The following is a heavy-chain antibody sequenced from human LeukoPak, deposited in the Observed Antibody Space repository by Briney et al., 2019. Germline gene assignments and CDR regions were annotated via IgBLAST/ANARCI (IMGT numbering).Heavy chain of an antibody. Sequence: PSETLSLTCTVSGYSISSGYYWGWIRQPPGKGLEWIGSIYHSGSTYYNPSLRSRVTISVDTSKNQFSLKLSSVTAADTAVYYCARVAANYYDSSGYLVWVYYFDYWGQGTLVTVSS. CDR1: GYSISSGYY. V-gene: IGHV4-38-2*02. CDR3: ARVAANYYDSSGYLVWVYYFDY. CDR2: IYHSGST. D-gene: IGHD3-22*01. J-gene: IGHJ4*02.